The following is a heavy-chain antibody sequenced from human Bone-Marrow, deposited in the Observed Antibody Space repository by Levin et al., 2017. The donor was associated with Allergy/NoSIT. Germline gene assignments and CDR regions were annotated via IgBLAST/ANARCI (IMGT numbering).Heavy chain of an antibody. CDR1: GFTFSSYG. Sequence: SCAASGFTFSSYGIHWVRQAPGKGLEWVAVISYDGNTKYYADSVKGRFTISRDNSKNTLYLQMNSLRAEDTAVYYCAKEIFGSPTPHDAFDIWGQGTMVTVSS. J-gene: IGHJ3*02. V-gene: IGHV3-30*18. CDR2: ISYDGNTK. D-gene: IGHD1-26*01. CDR3: AKEIFGSPTPHDAFDI.